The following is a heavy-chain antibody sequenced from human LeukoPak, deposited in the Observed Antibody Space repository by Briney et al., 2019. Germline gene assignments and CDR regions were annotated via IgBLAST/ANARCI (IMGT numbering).Heavy chain of an antibody. D-gene: IGHD3-22*01. CDR2: IRYDASNK. V-gene: IGHV3-30*02. J-gene: IGHJ1*01. CDR1: GFTFSSYG. CDR3: AKATMIVVARGYFQH. Sequence: PGGSLRLSCAASGFTFSSYGMHWVRQAPGKGLEWVSFIRYDASNKYYADSVKGRFTISRDNSKNTLYLQMNSLRPEDTAVYYCAKATMIVVARGYFQHWGQGTLVTVSS.